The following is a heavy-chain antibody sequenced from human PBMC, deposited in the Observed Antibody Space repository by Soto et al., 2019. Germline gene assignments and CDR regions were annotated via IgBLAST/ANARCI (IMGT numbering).Heavy chain of an antibody. CDR2: IWHDGNNK. Sequence: PGGSLRLSCAASGFTFSNYGMHWVRQAPGKGLEWVAIIWHDGNNKYYPDSVRGRFIISRDNSKNRLYMQMNSLRAEDTAVYYCASDLVGASDSYGLDVWGQGTPVTVSS. CDR1: GFTFSNYG. D-gene: IGHD1-26*01. V-gene: IGHV3-33*01. CDR3: ASDLVGASDSYGLDV. J-gene: IGHJ6*02.